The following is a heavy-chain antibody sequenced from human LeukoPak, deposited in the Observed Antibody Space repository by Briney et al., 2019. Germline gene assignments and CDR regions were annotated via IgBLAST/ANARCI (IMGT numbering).Heavy chain of an antibody. CDR1: GYTFTGYY. CDR2: INPNSGGT. CDR3: ARDSYDFWSGLNY. Sequence: GASVKVSCKASGYTFTGYYMHWVRQAPGQGLEWMGWINPNSGGTNYAQKFQGRVTMTRDTSISTAYMELSRLRSDDTAVYYCARDSYDFWSGLNYWSQGTLVTVSS. D-gene: IGHD3-3*01. J-gene: IGHJ4*02. V-gene: IGHV1-2*02.